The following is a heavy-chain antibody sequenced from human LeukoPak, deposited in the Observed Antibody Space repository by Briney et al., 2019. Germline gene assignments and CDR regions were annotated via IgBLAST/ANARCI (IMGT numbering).Heavy chain of an antibody. CDR1: GFTLSSYW. CDR3: ARDTITSSRFFDV. Sequence: GGSLRLSCAASGFTLSSYWMHWVRQAPGKGLVWVSRIIRDGSSINYADSVKGRFTISRDDAKNTLYLQMNSLRAEDTDVYYCARDTITSSRFFDVWGRGTLVTVSS. CDR2: IIRDGSSI. D-gene: IGHD3-16*01. J-gene: IGHJ2*01. V-gene: IGHV3-74*01.